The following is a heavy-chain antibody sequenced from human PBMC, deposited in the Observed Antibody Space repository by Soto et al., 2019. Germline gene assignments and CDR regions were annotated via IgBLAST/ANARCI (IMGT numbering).Heavy chain of an antibody. CDR1: GYTFTSYY. CDR2: INPSGGST. J-gene: IGHJ4*02. CDR3: ARDRCDTTSCYECDY. V-gene: IGHV1-46*01. Sequence: QVQLVQSGAEVKKSGASVKVSCKASGYTFTSYYMHWVRQAPGQGLEWMGRINPSGGSTRFAQNFEGRVTLTRDTSTTTVYMELSSLTSDDTAVYYCARDRCDTTSCYECDYWGQGTLVTVSS. D-gene: IGHD2-2*01.